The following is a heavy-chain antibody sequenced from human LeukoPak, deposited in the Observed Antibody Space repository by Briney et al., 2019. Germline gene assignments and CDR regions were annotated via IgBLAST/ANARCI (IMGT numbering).Heavy chain of an antibody. Sequence: SQTLSLTCTVSGGSIGSGDYYWSWIRQPPGKGLEWIGYIYYSGSTYYNPSLKSRVTISVDTSKNQFSLKLSSVTAADTAVYYCATDLGGYSYGLRGGSDYWGQGTLVTVSS. CDR3: ATDLGGYSYGLRGGSDY. V-gene: IGHV4-30-4*01. CDR2: IYYSGST. D-gene: IGHD5-18*01. J-gene: IGHJ4*02. CDR1: GGSIGSGDYY.